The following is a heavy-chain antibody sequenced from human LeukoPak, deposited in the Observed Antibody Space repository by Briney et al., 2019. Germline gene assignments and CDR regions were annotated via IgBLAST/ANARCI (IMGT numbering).Heavy chain of an antibody. V-gene: IGHV3-23*01. Sequence: GGSLRLSCAASGFTFSSYAMSWVRQAPGKGLEWVSAIRGSGGSTYYADSVKGRFTISRDNSKNTLYLQMNSLRAEDTAVYYCATGGWLVENGYWGQGTLVTVSS. D-gene: IGHD6-19*01. CDR3: ATGGWLVENGY. CDR1: GFTFSSYA. CDR2: IRGSGGST. J-gene: IGHJ4*02.